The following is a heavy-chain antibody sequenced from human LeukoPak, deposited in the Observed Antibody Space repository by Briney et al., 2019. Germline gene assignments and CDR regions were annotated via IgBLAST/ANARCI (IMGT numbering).Heavy chain of an antibody. V-gene: IGHV4-39*07. CDR3: ARSPLLYGFEYFQH. Sequence: SETLSLTCTVSGGSISSSSYYWGWIRQPPGKGLEWIGSIYYSGSTYYNPSLKSRVTISVDTSKNQFSLKLSSVTAADTAVYYCARSPLLYGFEYFQHWGQGTLVTVSS. CDR1: GGSISSSSYY. CDR2: IYYSGST. D-gene: IGHD2-15*01. J-gene: IGHJ1*01.